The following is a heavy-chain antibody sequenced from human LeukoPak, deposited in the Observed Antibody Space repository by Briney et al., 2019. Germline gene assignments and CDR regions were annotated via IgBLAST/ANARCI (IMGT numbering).Heavy chain of an antibody. Sequence: GGSLRLSCAASGFTFSSYGMHWVRQAPGKGLEWVAVIWYDGSNKYYADSVKGRFTTSRDNSKNTLYLQMNSLRAEDTAVYYCAALLGGPHPGYWGQGTLVTVSS. D-gene: IGHD7-27*01. CDR2: IWYDGSNK. CDR1: GFTFSSYG. V-gene: IGHV3-33*01. CDR3: AALLGGPHPGY. J-gene: IGHJ4*02.